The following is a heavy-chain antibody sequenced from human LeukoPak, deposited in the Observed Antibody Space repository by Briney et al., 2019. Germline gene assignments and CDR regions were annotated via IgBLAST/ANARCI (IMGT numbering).Heavy chain of an antibody. CDR1: GGSLSSTSYY. Sequence: SETLSLSCAVSGGSLSSTSYYWAWIRQPPGKGLEWIGTIYYSGSTYHNPSLKSRVTMSVDTSRNQFSLKLSSVDAADTAVYYCAKAGVRYFDSSGLYAFDFWGQGTTVTVSS. CDR2: IYYSGST. D-gene: IGHD3-22*01. V-gene: IGHV4-39*01. CDR3: AKAGVRYFDSSGLYAFDF. J-gene: IGHJ3*01.